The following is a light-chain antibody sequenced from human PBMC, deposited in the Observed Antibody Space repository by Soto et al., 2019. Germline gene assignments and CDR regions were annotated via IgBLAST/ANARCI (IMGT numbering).Light chain of an antibody. Sequence: EIVLTQSPGTLSLSPGERATLSCRASQGISSRYLAWYQQKPGQAPRLLIYEASNRATGIPDRFSGSGSGTDFTLTISRLESEDFAVYYCQQYGSSPWTFGQGTKVEIK. CDR2: EAS. J-gene: IGKJ1*01. V-gene: IGKV3-20*01. CDR3: QQYGSSPWT. CDR1: QGISSRY.